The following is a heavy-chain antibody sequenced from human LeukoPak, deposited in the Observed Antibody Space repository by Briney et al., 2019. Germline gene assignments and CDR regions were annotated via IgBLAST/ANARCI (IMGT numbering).Heavy chain of an antibody. J-gene: IGHJ4*02. CDR3: AKTPLVDYGPTYKLDY. Sequence: AGGSLRLSCAASGFTFSSYAMSWVRQAPGKGLEWVSAISGRGGSTYYADSVKGRFTISRDNSKNTLYLQMNSLRAEDTAVYYCAKTPLVDYGPTYKLDYWGQGTLVTVSS. D-gene: IGHD4-17*01. CDR2: ISGRGGST. CDR1: GFTFSSYA. V-gene: IGHV3-23*01.